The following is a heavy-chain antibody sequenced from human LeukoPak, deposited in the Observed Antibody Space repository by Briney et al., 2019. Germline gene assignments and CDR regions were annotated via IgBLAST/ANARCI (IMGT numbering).Heavy chain of an antibody. J-gene: IGHJ4*02. Sequence: ASVKVSCTASGFGYNIHWVRQAPGQGLEWMGWSDPNNGATNYAQKFQGRVTMTRDTSISTAYMELGRLTSDDTAVYYCATRGGDRATVFAYWGQGTLVTVFS. CDR2: SDPNNGAT. CDR1: GFGYN. V-gene: IGHV1-2*02. D-gene: IGHD5-18*01. CDR3: ATRGGDRATVFAY.